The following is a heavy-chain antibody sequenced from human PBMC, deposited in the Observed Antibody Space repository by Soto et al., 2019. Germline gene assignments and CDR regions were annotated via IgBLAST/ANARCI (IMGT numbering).Heavy chain of an antibody. CDR1: GFTFRSYA. CDR2: ISYDGSNK. CDR3: VRSMIIVVRLIGLDY. D-gene: IGHD3-22*01. J-gene: IGHJ4*02. Sequence: GGSLRLSCGASGFTFRSYAMHWVRQTPGKGLEWVAVISYDGSNKHYADSVKGRFSISRDNAKNMLYLQMDSLSSENTAVYYCVRSMIIVVRLIGLDYWGQGTLVTVSS. V-gene: IGHV3-30-3*01.